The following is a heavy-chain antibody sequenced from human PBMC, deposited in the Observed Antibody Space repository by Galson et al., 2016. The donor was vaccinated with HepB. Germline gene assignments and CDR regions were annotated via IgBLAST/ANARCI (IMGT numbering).Heavy chain of an antibody. CDR2: ITSDGSST. V-gene: IGHV3-30*04. D-gene: IGHD5-12*01. CDR1: RFTFSNYS. Sequence: SLRLSCAASRFTFSNYSMNWVRQAPGKGLEWVAAITSDGSSTYYTDSGKGRFTISRDTSKNTLFLHMNSLRPEGTAVYYCAAIYSGYHSWFDCWGQGTFVTVSS. J-gene: IGHJ4*02. CDR3: AAIYSGYHSWFDC.